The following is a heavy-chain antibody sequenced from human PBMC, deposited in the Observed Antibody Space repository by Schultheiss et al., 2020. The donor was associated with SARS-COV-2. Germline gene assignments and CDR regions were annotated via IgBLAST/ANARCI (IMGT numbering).Heavy chain of an antibody. CDR2: ISYDGSNK. V-gene: IGHV3-30*04. J-gene: IGHJ6*02. CDR1: GFTFSSYA. D-gene: IGHD3-22*01. Sequence: GGSLRLSCAASGFTFSSYAMHWVRQAPGKGLEWVAVISYDGSNKYYADSVKGRFTISRDNAKNSLYLQMNSLKTEDTAVYYCTRDWESVVVVYGMDVWGQGTTVTVSS. CDR3: TRDWESVVVVYGMDV.